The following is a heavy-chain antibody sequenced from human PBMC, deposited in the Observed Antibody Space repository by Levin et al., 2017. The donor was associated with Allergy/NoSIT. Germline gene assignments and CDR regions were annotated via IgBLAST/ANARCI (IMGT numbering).Heavy chain of an antibody. CDR2: ISSTSSYI. J-gene: IGHJ4*02. Sequence: PGESLKISCTASGFTFRTYSMNWVRQAPGKGLEWVSSISSTSSYIYYADSVKGRFTISRDNAKNSLYLQMNSLRAEDTAVYYCAAYYYDSSGYSPFDYWGQGTLVTVSS. V-gene: IGHV3-21*01. CDR1: GFTFRTYS. CDR3: AAYYYDSSGYSPFDY. D-gene: IGHD3-22*01.